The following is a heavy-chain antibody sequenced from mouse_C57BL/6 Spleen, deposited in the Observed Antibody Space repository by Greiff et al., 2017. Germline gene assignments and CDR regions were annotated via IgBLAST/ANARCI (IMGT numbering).Heavy chain of an antibody. V-gene: IGHV1-85*01. CDR1: GYTFTSYD. D-gene: IGHD1-1*01. J-gene: IGHJ3*01. CDR3: ARSGNYYGSSYVFAY. CDR2: IYPRDGST. Sequence: QVQLQQSGPELVKPGASVKLSCKASGYTFTSYDINWVKQRPGQGLEWIGWIYPRDGSTKYNEKFKGKATVTVDTSSSTAYMELHSLTSEDSAVYFCARSGNYYGSSYVFAYWGQGTLVTVSA.